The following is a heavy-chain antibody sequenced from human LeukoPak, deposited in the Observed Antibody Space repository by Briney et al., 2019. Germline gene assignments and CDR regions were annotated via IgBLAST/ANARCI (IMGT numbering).Heavy chain of an antibody. CDR2: ISADIGHT. Sequence: ASVKVSCKASGYTFSSYGITWVRQAPGQGLEWMGWISADIGHTNYVEKLQARVTMTTDRSTNTAYMELRSLRSDDTAVYYCARLISAGPEDYFVYWGQGTLVTVSS. CDR1: GYTFSSYG. V-gene: IGHV1-18*01. J-gene: IGHJ4*02. D-gene: IGHD3-10*01. CDR3: ARLISAGPEDYFVY.